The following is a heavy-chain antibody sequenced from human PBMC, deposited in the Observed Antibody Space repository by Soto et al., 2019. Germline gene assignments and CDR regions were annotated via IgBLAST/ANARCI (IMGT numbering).Heavy chain of an antibody. CDR1: GGSISSYYW. V-gene: IGHV2-70*18. Sequence: TLSLTCTVSGGSISSYYWSWIRQPPGKALEWLALIDWDDDKYYSTSLKTRLTISKDTSKNQVVLTMTNMDPVDTATYYCARIRKNYXXPFTFDYWGQGTLVTVSS. J-gene: IGHJ4*02. CDR2: IDWDDDK. D-gene: IGHD1-7*01. CDR3: ARIRKNYXXPFTFDY.